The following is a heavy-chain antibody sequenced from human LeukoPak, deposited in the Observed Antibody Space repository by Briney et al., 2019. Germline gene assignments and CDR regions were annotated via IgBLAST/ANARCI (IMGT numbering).Heavy chain of an antibody. D-gene: IGHD3-3*01. J-gene: IGHJ4*02. CDR1: GGSISSYY. V-gene: IGHV4-59*01. Sequence: SETLSLTCTVSGGSISSYYWSWIRQPSGKGLEWIGYIYYSGSTNYNPSLKSRVTISVDTSKNQFSLKLSSVTAADTAVYYCARGSYYDFWSGYPTNFDYWGQGTLVTVSS. CDR3: ARGSYYDFWSGYPTNFDY. CDR2: IYYSGST.